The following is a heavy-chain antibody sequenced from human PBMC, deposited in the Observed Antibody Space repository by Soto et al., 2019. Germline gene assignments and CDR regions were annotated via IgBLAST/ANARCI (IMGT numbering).Heavy chain of an antibody. CDR1: GFTFSSYW. CDR3: ARAPLTGDGDAFDI. CDR2: IKQDGSEK. J-gene: IGHJ3*02. Sequence: GGSLRLSCAASGFTFSSYWMGWVRQAPGKGLEWVANIKQDGSEKYYVDSVKGRFTISRDNAKNSLYLQMNSLRAEDTAVYYCARAPLTGDGDAFDIWGQGTMVTVSS. V-gene: IGHV3-7*01. D-gene: IGHD7-27*01.